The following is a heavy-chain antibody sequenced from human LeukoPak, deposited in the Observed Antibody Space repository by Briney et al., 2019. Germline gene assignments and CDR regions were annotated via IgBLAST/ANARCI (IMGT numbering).Heavy chain of an antibody. CDR2: IKQDGSGK. V-gene: IGHV3-7*03. CDR3: ARAGRGLRGNRNPFDY. CDR1: GFTFSNYW. D-gene: IGHD1-14*01. Sequence: PGGSLRLSCAASGFTFSNYWMSWVRQAPGKGLEWVANIKQDGSGKYYVGSVEGRFTISRDNAKNSLYLQMNSLRAEDTAVYYCARAGRGLRGNRNPFDYWGQGTLVTVSS. J-gene: IGHJ4*02.